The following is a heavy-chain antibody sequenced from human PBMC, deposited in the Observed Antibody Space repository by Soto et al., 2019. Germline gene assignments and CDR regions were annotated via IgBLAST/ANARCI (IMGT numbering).Heavy chain of an antibody. CDR1: AADNNRGGFT. Sequence: SETLSLTCSLSAADNNRGGFTWNWIRQHGGKGLEWLGYISDSGSTDYNPSLKSRLSISGDTSKNHFSLTLTSVTAADAAVYYCATIGVSGYRAVWGQGTTVTVSS. CDR3: ATIGVSGYRAV. D-gene: IGHD3-16*02. V-gene: IGHV4-31*03. CDR2: ISDSGST. J-gene: IGHJ6*01.